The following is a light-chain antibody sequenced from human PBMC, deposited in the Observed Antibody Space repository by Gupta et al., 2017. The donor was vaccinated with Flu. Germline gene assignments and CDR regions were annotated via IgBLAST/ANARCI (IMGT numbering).Light chain of an antibody. Sequence: DIQMTQSPSSLSASVGDRVSMTCRASQSIRTYLNWYQQKPGKAPKLLIYAASTLHSGVPSRFSGTGAGTDFSRPIDSVQPEDFAVYYCQQRSRDNPMYTFGQGTRLELK. J-gene: IGKJ2*01. CDR1: QSIRTY. V-gene: IGKV1-39*01. CDR3: QQRSRDNPMYT. CDR2: AAS.